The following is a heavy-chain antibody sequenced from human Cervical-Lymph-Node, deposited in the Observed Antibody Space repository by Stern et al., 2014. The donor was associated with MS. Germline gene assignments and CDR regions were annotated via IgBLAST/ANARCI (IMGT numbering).Heavy chain of an antibody. V-gene: IGHV3-33*01. D-gene: IGHD1/OR15-1a*01. J-gene: IGHJ4*02. CDR3: ARGEQYYFDY. CDR2: IWYDGSNK. Sequence: VHLVESGGGVVQPGRSLRLSCAASGFTFSSYGMHWVRQAPGKGLECVAVIWYDGSNKYYADSVKGRFTISRDNSKNTLYLQMNSLRAEDTAVYYCARGEQYYFDYWGQGTLVTVSS. CDR1: GFTFSSYG.